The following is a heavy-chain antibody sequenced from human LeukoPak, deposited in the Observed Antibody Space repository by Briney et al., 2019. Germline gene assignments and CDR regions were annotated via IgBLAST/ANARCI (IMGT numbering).Heavy chain of an antibody. CDR1: GFTFSSYW. Sequence: GGSLRLSCAASGFTFSSYWMHWVRQAPGKGLEWVSVIYSGGSTYYADSVKGRFTISRDNSKNTLYLQMNSLRAEDTAVYYCAREAREAFYGMDVWGQGTTVTVSS. J-gene: IGHJ6*02. V-gene: IGHV3-66*01. CDR3: AREAREAFYGMDV. CDR2: IYSGGST. D-gene: IGHD1-26*01.